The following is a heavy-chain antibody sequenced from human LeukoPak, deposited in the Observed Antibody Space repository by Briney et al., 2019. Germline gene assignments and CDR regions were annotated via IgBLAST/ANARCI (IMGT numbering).Heavy chain of an antibody. D-gene: IGHD3-3*01. CDR1: GGSFSGYY. CDR3: ARGFNYDFWAGGVWFDP. Sequence: SETLSLTCAVYGGSFSGYYWSWIRQPPGKGLEWIGEINHSGSTNYNPSLKSRVTISVDTSKDQFSLKLSSVTAADTAVYYCARGFNYDFWAGGVWFDPWGQGTLVTVSS. V-gene: IGHV4-34*01. CDR2: INHSGST. J-gene: IGHJ5*02.